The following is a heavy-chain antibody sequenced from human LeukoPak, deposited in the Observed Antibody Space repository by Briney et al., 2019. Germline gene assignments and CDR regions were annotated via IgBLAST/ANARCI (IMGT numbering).Heavy chain of an antibody. V-gene: IGHV1-8*02. J-gene: IGHJ5*02. CDR2: MNPISGDT. CDR1: GYTFTAYG. Sequence: SVKVSCKASGYTFTAYGFTWVRQATGQGLDWMGWMNPISGDTGYALKFQGRVTMSRNTSISTAYMELGSLRSEDTAVYYCARVPRRGERFDPWGQGTLVTVSS. D-gene: IGHD3-10*01. CDR3: ARVPRRGERFDP.